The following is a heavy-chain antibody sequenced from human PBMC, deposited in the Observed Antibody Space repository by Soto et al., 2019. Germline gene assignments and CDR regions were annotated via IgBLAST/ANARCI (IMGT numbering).Heavy chain of an antibody. Sequence: EILSIRCSVPGGSVQSDSYYWSSIRQPPGKALEWIGYIYYNGNTNYNPSPKSRVTISMDTSRNQFSLKLSSVTAADTAVLYGAREYRNYTACFDHWGQGTLVTGSS. CDR1: GGSVQSDSYY. CDR2: IYYNGNT. CDR3: AREYRNYTACFDH. J-gene: IGHJ4*02. D-gene: IGHD1-26*01. V-gene: IGHV4-61*01.